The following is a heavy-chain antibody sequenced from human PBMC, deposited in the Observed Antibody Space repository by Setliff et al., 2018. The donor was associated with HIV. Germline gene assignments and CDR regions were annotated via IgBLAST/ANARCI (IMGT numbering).Heavy chain of an antibody. Sequence: NPSETLSLTCTVSGGPISTNDYYWGFIRQSPGKGLEWIASVHYGGSIFYNPSLKSRVTLSVGTSKRQFFLNLSSATTADTAMYYCARVPRQLLKGAAAYFDYWGQGILVTVSS. CDR1: GGPISTNDYY. V-gene: IGHV4-39*01. D-gene: IGHD5-18*01. CDR2: VHYGGSI. CDR3: ARVPRQLLKGAAAYFDY. J-gene: IGHJ4*02.